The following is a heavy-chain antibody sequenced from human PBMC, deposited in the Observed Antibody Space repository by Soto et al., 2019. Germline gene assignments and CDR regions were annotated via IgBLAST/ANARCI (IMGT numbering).Heavy chain of an antibody. Sequence: QVQLVQSGAEGKKPGASVKVSCKASGYTFTSHGISWVRQAPGQGLEWMGWIRADNGNTNYAQKLQGRVTMTTDTSTSRAYRELRSVRSDDTAAYYCARDLPTMDVQGQGTTVTVSS. J-gene: IGHJ6*02. CDR3: ARDLPTMDV. CDR2: IRADNGNT. V-gene: IGHV1-18*01. CDR1: GYTFTSHG.